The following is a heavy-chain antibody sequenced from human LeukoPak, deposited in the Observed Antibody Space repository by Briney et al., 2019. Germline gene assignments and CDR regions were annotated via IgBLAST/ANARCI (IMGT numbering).Heavy chain of an antibody. D-gene: IGHD3-10*01. CDR3: ASAFGESPAFDI. CDR1: GFTFSSYA. J-gene: IGHJ3*02. Sequence: PGGSLRLSCAASGFTFSSYAMHCVRQAPGKGLEWVAVISYDGSNKYYADSVKGRFTISRDNSKNTLYLQMNSLRAEDTAVYYCASAFGESPAFDIWGQGTMVTVSS. V-gene: IGHV3-30-3*01. CDR2: ISYDGSNK.